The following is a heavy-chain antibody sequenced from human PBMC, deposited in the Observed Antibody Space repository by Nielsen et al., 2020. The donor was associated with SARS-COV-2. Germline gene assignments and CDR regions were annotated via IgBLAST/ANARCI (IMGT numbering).Heavy chain of an antibody. V-gene: IGHV3-30*04. CDR3: ARELLRFLEWLPNYYYYGMDV. J-gene: IGHJ6*02. CDR2: ISYDGSNK. Sequence: SCAASGFTFSSYAMHWVRQAPGKGLEWVAVISYDGSNKYYADSVKGRFTISRDNSKNTLYLQMNSLRAEDTAVYYCARELLRFLEWLPNYYYYGMDVWGQGTTVTVSS. CDR1: GFTFSSYA. D-gene: IGHD3-3*01.